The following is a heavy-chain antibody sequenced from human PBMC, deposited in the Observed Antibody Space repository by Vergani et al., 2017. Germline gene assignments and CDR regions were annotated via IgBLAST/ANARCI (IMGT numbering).Heavy chain of an antibody. J-gene: IGHJ2*01. CDR3: AATPIVVVTAIQSDWDFDL. V-gene: IGHV1-69*18. CDR1: GGTFSSYA. CDR2: IIPIFGTA. D-gene: IGHD2-21*02. Sequence: QVQLVQSGAEVKKPGSSVKVSCKASGGTFSSYAISWVRQAPGQGLEWMGRIIPIFGTANYAQKFQGRVTITADESTSTAYMELSSLRSEDTAVYYCAATPIVVVTAIQSDWDFDLWGRGTLVTVSS.